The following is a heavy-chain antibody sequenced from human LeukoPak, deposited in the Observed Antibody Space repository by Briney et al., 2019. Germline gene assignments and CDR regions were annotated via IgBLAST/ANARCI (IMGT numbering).Heavy chain of an antibody. V-gene: IGHV3-74*01. CDR1: GFTFTTYW. J-gene: IGHJ4*02. CDR3: ARGMVGATRGPFDY. D-gene: IGHD1-26*01. Sequence: GGSLRLSCAASGFTFTTYWMHWVRQAPGKGLVWVSRINSDGSSTSYADSVKGRFTISRDNAKNTLYLQMNSLRAEDTAVYYCARGMVGATRGPFDYWGQGTLVTVSS. CDR2: INSDGSST.